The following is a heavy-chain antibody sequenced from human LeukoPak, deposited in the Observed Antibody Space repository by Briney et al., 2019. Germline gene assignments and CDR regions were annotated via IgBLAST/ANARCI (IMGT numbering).Heavy chain of an antibody. D-gene: IGHD6-19*01. J-gene: IGHJ4*02. Sequence: GGSLRLSCAASGFTFSSYGMSWVRQAPGKGLEWVSAISGSGGSTYYADSVKGRFTISRDNSKNTLYLQMNSLRAEDTAVYYCARATVDSGWYYFDYWGQGTLVTVSS. CDR1: GFTFSSYG. CDR3: ARATVDSGWYYFDY. V-gene: IGHV3-23*01. CDR2: ISGSGGST.